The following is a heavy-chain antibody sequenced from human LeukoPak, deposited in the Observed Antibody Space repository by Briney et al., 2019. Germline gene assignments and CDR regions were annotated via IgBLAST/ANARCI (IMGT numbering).Heavy chain of an antibody. CDR3: ATIQEWKFDY. V-gene: IGHV3-7*01. CDR2: INQGGNGK. J-gene: IGHJ4*02. D-gene: IGHD5-18*01. Sequence: GGSLRLSCAASGFTFRSYFMSWVRQAPGKGLEWVANINQGGNGKYYVDSVKGRFTISRDNAKNSLYLEMNSLRAEDTAIYYCATIQEWKFDYWGQGALVTVSS. CDR1: GFTFRSYF.